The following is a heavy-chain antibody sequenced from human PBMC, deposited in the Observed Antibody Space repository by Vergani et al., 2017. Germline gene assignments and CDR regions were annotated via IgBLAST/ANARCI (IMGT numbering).Heavy chain of an antibody. V-gene: IGHV3-33*01. CDR2: TWYDGNNK. D-gene: IGHD1-14*01. J-gene: IGHJ5*02. Sequence: QVQLVESGGGVVQPGRSLRLSCAASGFTFNQYGMHWVRQAPGKGLEWVAVTWYDGNNKQYADSVKGRFTISRDNSKSTMYLQMNRLRDEDTGVYYCARDLRLLYNQFDPWGEGTLVTVSS. CDR1: GFTFNQYG. CDR3: ARDLRLLYNQFDP.